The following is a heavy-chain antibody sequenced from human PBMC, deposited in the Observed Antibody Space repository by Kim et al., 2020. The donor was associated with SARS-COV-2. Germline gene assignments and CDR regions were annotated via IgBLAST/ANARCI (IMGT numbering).Heavy chain of an antibody. V-gene: IGHV1-8*01. CDR2: MNPNSGNT. CDR1: GYTFTSYD. CDR3: ARGGYCSGGSCYYYYYGIDV. J-gene: IGHJ6*02. D-gene: IGHD2-15*01. Sequence: ASVKVSCKASGYTFTSYDINWVRQATGQGLEWMGWMNPNSGNTGYAQKFQGRVTMTRNTSISTAYMELSSLRSEDTAVYYCARGGYCSGGSCYYYYYGIDVWGQGTTVTVSS.